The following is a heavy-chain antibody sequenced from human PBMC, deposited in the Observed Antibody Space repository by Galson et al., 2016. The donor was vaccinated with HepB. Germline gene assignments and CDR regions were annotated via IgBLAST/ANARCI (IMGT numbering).Heavy chain of an antibody. CDR2: IYQSGAT. D-gene: IGHD1-20*01. Sequence: ETLSLTCAVSGGSISTNNWWSWVRQPPGKGLEWIGEIYQSGATYSNPSHKRRVTISVDKSKNQFSLNLSSATAADTAVYYCVRGRSVTGDDAFDIWGQGTMVTVSS. CDR3: VRGRSVTGDDAFDI. CDR1: GGSISTNNW. V-gene: IGHV4-4*02. J-gene: IGHJ3*02.